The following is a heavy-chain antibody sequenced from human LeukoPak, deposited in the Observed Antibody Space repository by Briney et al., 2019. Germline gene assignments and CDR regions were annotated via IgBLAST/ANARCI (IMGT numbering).Heavy chain of an antibody. CDR2: FDPEDGET. CDR3: ARDPLAYYDFWSGPFYYYGMDV. D-gene: IGHD3-3*01. Sequence: GASVKVSCTVSGYTLTELSMHWVRQAPGKGLEWMGGFDPEDGETIYAQKLQGRVTITTDTSTSTAYMELRSLRSDDTAVYYCARDPLAYYDFWSGPFYYYGMDVWGQGTTVTVSS. V-gene: IGHV1-24*01. J-gene: IGHJ6*02. CDR1: GYTLTELS.